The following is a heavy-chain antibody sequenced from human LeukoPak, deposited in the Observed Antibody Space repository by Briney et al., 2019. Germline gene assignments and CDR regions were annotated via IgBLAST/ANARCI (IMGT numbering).Heavy chain of an antibody. J-gene: IGHJ4*02. CDR3: AREGVGRPATSGRYSHLNFDL. D-gene: IGHD1-26*01. CDR1: GGSVSSDNYY. Sequence: PSETLSLTCTVSGGSVSSDNYYWSWIRQPTGKGLEWIGSIYYSGSTTYSPSLKSRVTISVDTSKNQFSLKLTSVTAADTAVYYCAREGVGRPATSGRYSHLNFDLRGQGTLVTVSS. V-gene: IGHV4-61*01. CDR2: IYYSGST.